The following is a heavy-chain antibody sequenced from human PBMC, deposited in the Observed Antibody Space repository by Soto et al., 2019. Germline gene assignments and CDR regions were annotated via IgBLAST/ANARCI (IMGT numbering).Heavy chain of an antibody. V-gene: IGHV3-23*01. D-gene: IGHD1-26*01. Sequence: GGSLRLSCAASGFTFSSYAMSWVRQAPGKGLEWVSAISGSGGSTYYADSVKGRFTISRDKSKNTLYLQMNSLRAEETAVYYCVSSVGATTGHYYDGMDVWGQGTTVTVSS. CDR3: VSSVGATTGHYYDGMDV. J-gene: IGHJ6*02. CDR1: GFTFSSYA. CDR2: ISGSGGST.